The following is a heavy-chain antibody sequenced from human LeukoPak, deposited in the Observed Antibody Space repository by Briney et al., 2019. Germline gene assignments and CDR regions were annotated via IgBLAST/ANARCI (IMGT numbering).Heavy chain of an antibody. CDR2: ISGSGGST. Sequence: GGSLRLSCAASGFTFRSYAMSWVRQAPGKGLEWVSAISGSGGSTYYADSVKGRFTISRDNSKNTLYLQMNSLRAEDTAVYYCAKQVLDSSGWYDWFDPWGQGTLVTVSS. CDR3: AKQVLDSSGWYDWFDP. J-gene: IGHJ5*02. V-gene: IGHV3-23*01. D-gene: IGHD6-19*01. CDR1: GFTFRSYA.